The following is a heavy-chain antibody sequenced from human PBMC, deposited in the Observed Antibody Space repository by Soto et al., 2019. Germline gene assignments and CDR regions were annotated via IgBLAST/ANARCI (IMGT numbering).Heavy chain of an antibody. Sequence: GGSLRLSCAASGFTFSNYGMHWVRQAPGRGLEWVAFISDDGSNKYYADSMKGRFTMSRDNSKGTLYLQMSSLRVEDTAVYYCTKRRNVLRFLEWSSGMEVWGQGTTVTVSS. CDR2: ISDDGSNK. CDR3: TKRRNVLRFLEWSSGMEV. CDR1: GFTFSNYG. V-gene: IGHV3-30*18. J-gene: IGHJ6*02. D-gene: IGHD3-3*01.